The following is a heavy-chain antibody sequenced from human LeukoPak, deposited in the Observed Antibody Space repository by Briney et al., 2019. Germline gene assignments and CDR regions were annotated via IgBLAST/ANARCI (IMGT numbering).Heavy chain of an antibody. CDR1: GGSISSSSYY. V-gene: IGHV4-39*01. D-gene: IGHD2-8*02. CDR3: ATPGGVLPIAY. Sequence: SETLSLTCTVSGGSISSSSYYWGWIRQPPGRGPEWIGSIYYSGSTYYNPSLKSRVTISVDTSKNQFSLKLSSVTAADTAVYYCATPGGVLPIAYWGQGTLVTVSS. J-gene: IGHJ4*02. CDR2: IYYSGST.